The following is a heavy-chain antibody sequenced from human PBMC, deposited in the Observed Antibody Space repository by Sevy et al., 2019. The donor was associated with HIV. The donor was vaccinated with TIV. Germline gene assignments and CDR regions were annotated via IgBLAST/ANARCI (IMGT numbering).Heavy chain of an antibody. J-gene: IGHJ5*02. V-gene: IGHV3-30-3*01. CDR2: ISQDGNSE. D-gene: IGHD2-15*01. CDR3: ARDGSAGSGAFWERNWFDP. CDR1: GFIFSNYA. Sequence: GGSLRLSCAASGFIFSNYAMHWVRQAPGKGLEWVAVISQDGNSEYSADSVKGRFTISRDNSKNTLYLQMNSLRAEDTAGFYGARDGSAGSGAFWERNWFDPWGQGTLVTVSS.